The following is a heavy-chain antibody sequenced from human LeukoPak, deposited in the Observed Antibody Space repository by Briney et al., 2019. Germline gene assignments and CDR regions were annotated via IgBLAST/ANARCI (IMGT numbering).Heavy chain of an antibody. CDR3: GVATIGAVDY. J-gene: IGHJ4*02. V-gene: IGHV3-7*01. D-gene: IGHD5-12*01. Sequence: GGSLRLSCAASGFTFSSYWMSWVPQAPGKGLEWVANLKQDGSEKYYVDSVKGRFTISRDNGKNSLYLQMNSLRAEDTAVYYCGVATIGAVDYWGQGTLVTVSS. CDR2: LKQDGSEK. CDR1: GFTFSSYW.